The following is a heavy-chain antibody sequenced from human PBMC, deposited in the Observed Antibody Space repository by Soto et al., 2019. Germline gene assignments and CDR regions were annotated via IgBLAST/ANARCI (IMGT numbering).Heavy chain of an antibody. V-gene: IGHV3-23*01. CDR2: ISGSGGST. CDR1: GFTFSSYA. CDR3: ANLILGGIAAAGTHAFDI. Sequence: HPGGSLRLSCAASGFTFSSYAMSWVRQAPGKGLEWVSAISGSGGSTYYADSVKGRFAISRDNSKNTLYLQMNSLRAEDTAVYYCANLILGGIAAAGTHAFDIWGQGTMVTVSS. J-gene: IGHJ3*02. D-gene: IGHD6-13*01.